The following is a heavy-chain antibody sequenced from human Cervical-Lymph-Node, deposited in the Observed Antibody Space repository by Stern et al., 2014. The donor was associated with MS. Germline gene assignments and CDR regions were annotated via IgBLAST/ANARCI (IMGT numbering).Heavy chain of an antibody. D-gene: IGHD5/OR15-5a*01. CDR1: GFTFSSYT. J-gene: IGHJ4*02. Sequence: VQLVESGGGLVKPGGSLRLSCAASGFTFSSYTMNWVRQAPGKGLEWVSSISSSSSYIYYADSVKGRFTISRDNAKNSLYLQMNSLRAEDTAVYYCARDSDPTRVPYCCDYWGQGTLVTVSS. V-gene: IGHV3-21*01. CDR2: ISSSSSYI. CDR3: ARDSDPTRVPYCCDY.